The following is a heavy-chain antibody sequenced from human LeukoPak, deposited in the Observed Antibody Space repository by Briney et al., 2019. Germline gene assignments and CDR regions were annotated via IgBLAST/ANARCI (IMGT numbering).Heavy chain of an antibody. CDR2: IIPIFGTA. CDR3: ARDKITMVRGASGYYYYMDV. Sequence: SVKVSCKASGYTFTGYYMHWVRQAPGQGLEWMGGIIPIFGTANYAQKFQGRVTITADKSTSTAYMELSRLRSDDTAVYYCARDKITMVRGASGYYYYMDVWGKGTTVAISS. J-gene: IGHJ6*03. V-gene: IGHV1-69*06. D-gene: IGHD3-10*01. CDR1: GYTFTGYY.